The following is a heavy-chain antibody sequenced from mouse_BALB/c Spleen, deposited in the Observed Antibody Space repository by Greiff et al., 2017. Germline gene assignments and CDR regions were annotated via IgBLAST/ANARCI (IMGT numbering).Heavy chain of an antibody. D-gene: IGHD2-4*01. V-gene: IGHV2-6-7*01. Sequence: VQLQQSGPGLVAPSQTLSITCTVSGFSFTGYGVNWVRQPPGKGLEWLGMIWGDGSTDYNSALKSRLTISKDNSKCQVFLKMNSLQTDDTARYYCARVAYDYGWFAYWGQGTLVTVSA. CDR1: GFSFTGYG. J-gene: IGHJ3*01. CDR3: ARVAYDYGWFAY. CDR2: IWGDGST.